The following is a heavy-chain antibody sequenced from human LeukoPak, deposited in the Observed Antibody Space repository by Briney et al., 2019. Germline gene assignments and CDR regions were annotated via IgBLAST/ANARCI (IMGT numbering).Heavy chain of an antibody. Sequence: PGGSLRLSCVASGSTFSSYWMHWVRQAPGEGLVWVSRINSDGSTTTYADSVKGRFTISRDNAKNTLYLQMNSLRVEDTAVYYCARSTTHPYYNYMDVWGKGTTVTLSS. CDR3: ARSTTHPYYNYMDV. V-gene: IGHV3-74*01. D-gene: IGHD4-17*01. J-gene: IGHJ6*03. CDR1: GSTFSSYW. CDR2: INSDGSTT.